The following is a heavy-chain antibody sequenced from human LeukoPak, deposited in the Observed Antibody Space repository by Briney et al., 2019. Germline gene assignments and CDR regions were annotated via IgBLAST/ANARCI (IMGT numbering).Heavy chain of an antibody. Sequence: GSLRLSCAAAGFTFSSYAMSWVRQAPGKGLEWVSAISGSGGGTYYADSVKGRFTISRDNSKNTLYLQMNSLRAEDTAVYYCAKDHGYSSFFDYWGQGTLVTVSS. J-gene: IGHJ4*02. CDR2: ISGSGGGT. CDR1: GFTFSSYA. V-gene: IGHV3-23*01. CDR3: AKDHGYSSFFDY. D-gene: IGHD5-18*01.